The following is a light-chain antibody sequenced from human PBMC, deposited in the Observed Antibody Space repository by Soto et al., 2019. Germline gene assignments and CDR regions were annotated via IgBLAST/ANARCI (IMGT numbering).Light chain of an antibody. CDR1: QSIANN. V-gene: IGKV3-15*01. CDR2: GAS. Sequence: EIVVTQSRSSLSASPGERITLSCKASQSIANNLAWHQQKPGQAPRLLMYGASTRAADIPARFSGSGSGTEFSLTISSLQSEDFAIYYCQQYNDWPPWTFGQGTKVDIK. J-gene: IGKJ1*01. CDR3: QQYNDWPPWT.